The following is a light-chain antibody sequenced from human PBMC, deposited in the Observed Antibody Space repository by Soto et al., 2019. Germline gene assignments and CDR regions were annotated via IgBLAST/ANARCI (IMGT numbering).Light chain of an antibody. Sequence: VLTQPPSVSAAPGQKVTISCSGSSSNIGGNSVSWYQQLPGTAPKLLIYDDNKRPSGIPDRFSGSKSGTSATLGITGFQTGDEADYYCGSWDSSLSAYVFGTGTKVTAL. CDR2: DDN. V-gene: IGLV1-51*01. CDR3: GSWDSSLSAYV. J-gene: IGLJ1*01. CDR1: SSNIGGNS.